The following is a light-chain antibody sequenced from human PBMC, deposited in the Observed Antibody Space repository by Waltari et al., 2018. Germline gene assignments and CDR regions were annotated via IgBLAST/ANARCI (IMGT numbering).Light chain of an antibody. J-gene: IGKJ5*01. CDR3: QQYNNWPPIT. CDR2: GAP. CDR1: QSVSSN. V-gene: IGKV3-15*01. Sequence: EIVMTQSPATHSVAQGARSTLSCSASQSVSSNLARYQQKHGQAHRNLIYGAPTRATGIPARFSGSGSETEFTLTISSLQSEDFAVYYCQQYNNWPPITFGQGTRLEIK.